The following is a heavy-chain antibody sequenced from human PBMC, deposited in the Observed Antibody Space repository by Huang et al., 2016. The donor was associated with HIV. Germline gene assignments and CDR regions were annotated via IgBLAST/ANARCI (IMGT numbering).Heavy chain of an antibody. CDR2: ISVYNGDT. CDR1: GYTFTNYS. CDR3: ERDLYCSGDCYPTEPSDI. Sequence: QVQLVQSGAEVKKPGASVTVSCQASGYTFTNYSISWVRQAAGQGLEWMCWISVYNGDTNDAQKVQGRFSMTTDTATSTAYMKLRSLRYVDTAVYDCERDLYCSGDCYPTEPSDIWGQGTMVTVSS. J-gene: IGHJ3*02. D-gene: IGHD2-21*02. V-gene: IGHV1-18*04.